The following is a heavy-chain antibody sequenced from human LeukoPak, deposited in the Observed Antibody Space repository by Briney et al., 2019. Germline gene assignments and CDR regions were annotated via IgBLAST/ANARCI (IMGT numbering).Heavy chain of an antibody. CDR2: ITSSSSYI. J-gene: IGHJ4*02. V-gene: IGHV3-21*01. CDR3: ARDPKSYYYGSGSYDC. D-gene: IGHD3-10*01. CDR1: GFTFSSYS. Sequence: GGSLRLSCAASGFTFSSYSMNWVRQAPGKGLEWVSSITSSSSYIYYADSVKGRFTISRDNAKNSLYLQMNSLRAEDTAVYYCARDPKSYYYGSGSYDCWGQGTLVTVSS.